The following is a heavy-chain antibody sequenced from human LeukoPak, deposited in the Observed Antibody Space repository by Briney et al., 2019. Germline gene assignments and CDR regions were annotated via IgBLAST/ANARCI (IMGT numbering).Heavy chain of an antibody. CDR1: GGSISSSNW. D-gene: IGHD5-18*01. J-gene: IGHJ3*02. CDR2: IYHSGST. CDR3: ARSPDTAMVTFWGHDAFDI. Sequence: SETLSLTCAVSGGSISSSNWWSWVRQPPGKGLEWIGEIYHSGSTNYNPSLKSRVTISVDKSKNQFSLKLSSVTAADTAVYYCARSPDTAMVTFWGHDAFDIWGQGTMVTVSS. V-gene: IGHV4-4*02.